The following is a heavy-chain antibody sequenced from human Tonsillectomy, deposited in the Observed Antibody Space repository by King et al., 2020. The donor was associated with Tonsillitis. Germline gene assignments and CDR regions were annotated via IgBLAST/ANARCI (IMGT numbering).Heavy chain of an antibody. CDR2: ISGSGYNT. J-gene: IGHJ4*02. D-gene: IGHD3-10*01. CDR1: GFRFSSYA. CDR3: ATAQYGSANYYENY. V-gene: IGHV3-23*04. Sequence: VQLVESGGGLIQPGGSLRLSCAASGFRFSSYAVSWVRQAPGKGLEWVSAISGSGYNTYYADSVKGRFTISRDNSKNTLSLQMNSLRAEDTAVYYCATAQYGSANYYENYWGQGTLVTVSS.